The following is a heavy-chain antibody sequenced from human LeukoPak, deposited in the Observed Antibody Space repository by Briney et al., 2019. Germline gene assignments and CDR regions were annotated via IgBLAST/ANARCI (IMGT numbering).Heavy chain of an antibody. Sequence: GGSLRLSCAASGFTFSSYAMSWVRQAPGKGLEWVSSISGGGRTTYYANSMKGRFTISRDNSKNTLYLQMNTLRAEDTAVYYCAKLSGGDCYSSCYYDMDVWGQGTTVTVSS. J-gene: IGHJ6*02. CDR2: ISGGGRTT. V-gene: IGHV3-23*01. CDR3: AKLSGGDCYSSCYYDMDV. CDR1: GFTFSSYA. D-gene: IGHD2-21*02.